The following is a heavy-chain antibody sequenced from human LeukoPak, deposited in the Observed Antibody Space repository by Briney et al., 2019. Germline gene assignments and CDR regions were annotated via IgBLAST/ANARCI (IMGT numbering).Heavy chain of an antibody. V-gene: IGHV7-4-1*02. Sequence: ASVKVSCKASGYTFTSYAMNWVRQAPGQGLKWMGWINTNTGNPTYAQGFTGRFVFSLDTSVSTAYLQISSLKAEDTAVYYCASGRLAIWFGESQWFDPWGQGTLVTVSS. CDR3: ASGRLAIWFGESQWFDP. J-gene: IGHJ5*02. CDR1: GYTFTSYA. CDR2: INTNTGNP. D-gene: IGHD3-10*01.